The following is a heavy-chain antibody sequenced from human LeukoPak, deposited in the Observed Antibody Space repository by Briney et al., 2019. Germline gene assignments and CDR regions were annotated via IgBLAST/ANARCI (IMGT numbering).Heavy chain of an antibody. Sequence: GASVKVSCKASGYTFTSNDINWVRQATGQGPEWMGWMNPNSGNTGYAQKFQGRVTMTRNTSISTAYMELSSLRSEDTAVYYCARGSGYSYGRPYYFDYWGQGTLVTVSS. CDR1: GYTFTSND. V-gene: IGHV1-8*01. J-gene: IGHJ4*02. D-gene: IGHD5-18*01. CDR3: ARGSGYSYGRPYYFDY. CDR2: MNPNSGNT.